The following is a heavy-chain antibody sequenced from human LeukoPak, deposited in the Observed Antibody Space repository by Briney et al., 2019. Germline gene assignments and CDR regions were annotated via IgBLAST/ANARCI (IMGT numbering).Heavy chain of an antibody. CDR2: ISSSSSYI. J-gene: IGHJ5*02. V-gene: IGHV3-21*01. Sequence: PGGSLRLSCASSGFTFSSYSINSLRQAPGKGLEWVSSISSSSSYIYYAESVKARLTISRDKAKSSMYLQMKSLRAEDTAVYYRARDLEQWLNNWFDPWGQGTLVTVSS. CDR1: GFTFSSYS. CDR3: ARDLEQWLNNWFDP. D-gene: IGHD6-19*01.